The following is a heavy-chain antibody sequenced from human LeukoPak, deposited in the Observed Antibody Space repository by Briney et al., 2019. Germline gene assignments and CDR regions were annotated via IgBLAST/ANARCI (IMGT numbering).Heavy chain of an antibody. V-gene: IGHV1-8*01. CDR1: GYTFTSYD. CDR3: ARDRSIREDYYYYGMDV. J-gene: IGHJ6*02. CDR2: MNPNSGNT. D-gene: IGHD1-14*01. Sequence: ASVKVSCKASGYTFTSYDINWVRQATGQGLEWMGWMNPNSGNTGYAQKFQGRVTMTRNTSISTAYMELSSLRSEDTAVYYCARDRSIREDYYYYGMDVWGQGTTVTVSS.